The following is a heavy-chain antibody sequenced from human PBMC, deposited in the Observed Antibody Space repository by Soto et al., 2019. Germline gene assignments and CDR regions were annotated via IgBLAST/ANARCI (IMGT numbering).Heavy chain of an antibody. CDR2: IYYSGST. V-gene: IGHV4-39*01. CDR3: ARLHGYCSSSSCHGHYAMDV. Sequence: QLQLQESGPGLVKPSETLSLTCTVSSAPVSSSTYTWGWIRQPPGKGLEWIGSIYYSGSTYYNPSLKSRVTASITTSKNQFPLTVTSVTAAATAVYYCARLHGYCSSSSCHGHYAMDVWGQGTTVTVSS. D-gene: IGHD2-2*01. CDR1: SAPVSSSTYT. J-gene: IGHJ6*02.